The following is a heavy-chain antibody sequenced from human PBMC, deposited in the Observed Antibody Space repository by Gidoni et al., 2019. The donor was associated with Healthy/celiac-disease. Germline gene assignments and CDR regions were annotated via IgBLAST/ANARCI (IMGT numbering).Heavy chain of an antibody. J-gene: IGHJ3*02. D-gene: IGHD4-17*01. V-gene: IGHV3-30*18. CDR2: ISYDGSNK. CDR1: GFTFSSYG. Sequence: QVQLVESGGGVVQPGRSLRLSCAASGFTFSSYGMHWVRQAPGKGLEWVAVISYDGSNKYYADSVKGRFTISRDNSKNTLYLQMNSLRAEDTAVYYCAKLTTVVTRGAFDIWGQGTMVTVSS. CDR3: AKLTTVVTRGAFDI.